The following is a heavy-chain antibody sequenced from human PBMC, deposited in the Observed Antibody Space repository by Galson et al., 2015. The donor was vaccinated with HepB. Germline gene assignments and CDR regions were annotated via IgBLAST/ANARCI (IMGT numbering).Heavy chain of an antibody. V-gene: IGHV1-18*01. D-gene: IGHD1-7*01. CDR2: ISAYNGNT. J-gene: IGHJ3*02. CDR1: GYTFTSYD. Sequence: SVKVSCKASGYTFTSYDINWVRQAPGQGLEWMGWISAYNGNTNYAQKLQGRVTMTTDTSTSTAYMELRSLRSDDTAVYYCAREGITGTTLAFDIWGQGTMVTVSS. CDR3: AREGITGTTLAFDI.